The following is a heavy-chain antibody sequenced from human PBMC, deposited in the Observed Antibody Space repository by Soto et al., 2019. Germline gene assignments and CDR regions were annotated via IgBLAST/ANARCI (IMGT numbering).Heavy chain of an antibody. CDR2: IWYDGSNK. Sequence: QVQLVESGGGVVQPGRSLRLSCAASGFTFSSYGMHWVRQAPGKGLEWVAVIWYDGSNKYYADSVKGRFTISRDNSKNTLYLQMNSLRAEDTAVYYCARAGIVVVDPEGWFDPWGQGTLVTVSS. D-gene: IGHD2-21*01. V-gene: IGHV3-33*01. CDR1: GFTFSSYG. J-gene: IGHJ5*02. CDR3: ARAGIVVVDPEGWFDP.